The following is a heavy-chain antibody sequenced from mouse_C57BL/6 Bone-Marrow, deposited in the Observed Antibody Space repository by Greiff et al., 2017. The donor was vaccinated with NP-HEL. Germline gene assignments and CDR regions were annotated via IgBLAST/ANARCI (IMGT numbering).Heavy chain of an antibody. D-gene: IGHD1-1*01. CDR1: GFSLTSYG. CDR2: IWSGGST. CDR3: ARKGHYYYGSDWYFDV. J-gene: IGHJ1*03. V-gene: IGHV2-2*01. Sequence: QVQLQQSGPGLVQPSQSLSITCTVSGFSLTSYGVHWVRQSPGKGLEWLGVIWSGGSTDYNAAFISRLSISKDNSKSQVFCKMNSLQADDTAVYYCARKGHYYYGSDWYFDVWGTGTTVTVSS.